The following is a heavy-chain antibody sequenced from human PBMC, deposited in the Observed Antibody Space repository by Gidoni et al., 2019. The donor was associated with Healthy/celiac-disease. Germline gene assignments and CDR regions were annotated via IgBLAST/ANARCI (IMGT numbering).Heavy chain of an antibody. CDR2: INHSGST. CDR3: ARGGNYYYYYGMDV. V-gene: IGHV4-34*01. CDR1: GGSFSGSY. J-gene: IGHJ6*02. D-gene: IGHD6-13*01. Sequence: QVQLQQWGAGLLKPSETLSLPCAVYGGSFSGSYWSWIRQPPGKGLEWIGEINHSGSTNYNPSLKSRVTISVDTSKNQFSLKLSSVTAADTAVYYCARGGNYYYYYGMDVWGQGTTVTVSS.